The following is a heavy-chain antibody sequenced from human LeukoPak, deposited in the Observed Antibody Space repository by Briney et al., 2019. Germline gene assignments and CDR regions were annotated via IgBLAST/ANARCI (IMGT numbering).Heavy chain of an antibody. CDR1: GFTFSNAW. Sequence: GGSLRLSCAASGFTFSNAWMSWVRQAPGKGLEWVAVISYDGSNKYYADSVKGRFTISRDNSKNTLYLQMNSLRTEDTAVYYCAKDLSVTNDEYYFDCWGQGTLVTVSS. CDR3: AKDLSVTNDEYYFDC. CDR2: ISYDGSNK. V-gene: IGHV3-30*18. J-gene: IGHJ4*02. D-gene: IGHD4-17*01.